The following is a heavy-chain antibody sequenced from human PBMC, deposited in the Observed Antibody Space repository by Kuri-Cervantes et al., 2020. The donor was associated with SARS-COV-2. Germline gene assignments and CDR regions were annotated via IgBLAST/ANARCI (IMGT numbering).Heavy chain of an antibody. D-gene: IGHD1-1*01. V-gene: IGHV1-24*01. Sequence: ASVKVSCKVSGYTLTELSMHWVRQAPGKGLEWMGGFDPEDGETIYAQKFQGRVTMTEDTSTDTAYMELSSLRSEDTAVYYCARGGELERRYYYYYMDVWGKGTTVTVSS. CDR2: FDPEDGET. CDR3: ARGGELERRYYYYYMDV. CDR1: GYTLTELS. J-gene: IGHJ6*03.